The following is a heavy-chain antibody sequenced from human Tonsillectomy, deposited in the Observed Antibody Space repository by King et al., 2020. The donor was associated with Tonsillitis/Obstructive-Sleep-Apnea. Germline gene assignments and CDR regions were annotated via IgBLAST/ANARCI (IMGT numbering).Heavy chain of an antibody. CDR2: INHSGST. J-gene: IGHJ6*03. D-gene: IGHD2-2*01. CDR1: GGSFSGYY. Sequence: VQLPQWGAGLLKPSETLSLTCAVSGGSFSGYYWSWIRQPPGKGREWSGEINHSGSTNYNPSLKSRVTIPVDTSKNQFPLKLSSVTAADTAVYYCLGQLQKRFYYYSYYMDVWGKGTTVTVSS. V-gene: IGHV4-34*01. CDR3: LGQLQKRFYYYSYYMDV.